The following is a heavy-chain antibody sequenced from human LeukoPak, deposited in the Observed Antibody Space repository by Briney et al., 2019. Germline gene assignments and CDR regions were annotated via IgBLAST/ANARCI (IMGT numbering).Heavy chain of an antibody. V-gene: IGHV3-23*01. CDR3: ARETISMTVVAFDN. CDR2: ISGSGGST. J-gene: IGHJ4*02. D-gene: IGHD3-22*01. CDR1: GFTFSSYG. Sequence: GGSLRLSCAASGFTFSSYGMSWVRQAPGKGLEWVSAISGSGGSTYYADSVKGRFTISRDNSKNTLYLQMNSLRAEDTAVYYCARETISMTVVAFDNWGQGTLVTVSS.